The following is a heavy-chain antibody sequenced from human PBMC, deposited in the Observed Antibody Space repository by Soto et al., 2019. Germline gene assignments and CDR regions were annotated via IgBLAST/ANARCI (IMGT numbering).Heavy chain of an antibody. CDR2: VRAYNGNS. Sequence: SVKVSCKAAGYNFIGYGITWVRQAPGQGLEWMGWVRAYNGNSTYAQSPQDRVTMTTDSSTATAYLQWRSLRPDYTAVCFCARGMYMGWCDPWGQGTPVTVAS. D-gene: IGHD1-1*01. CDR3: ARGMYMGWCDP. V-gene: IGHV1-18*01. CDR1: GYNFIGYG. J-gene: IGHJ5*02.